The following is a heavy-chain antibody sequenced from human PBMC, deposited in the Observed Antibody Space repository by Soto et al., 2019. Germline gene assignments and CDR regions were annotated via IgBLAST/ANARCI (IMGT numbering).Heavy chain of an antibody. CDR2: FDPEDGET. CDR1: GYTLTELS. V-gene: IGHV1-24*01. J-gene: IGHJ6*02. D-gene: IGHD3-3*01. CDR3: ASVANCDFWGGSATDGMDV. Sequence: ASVKVSCKVSGYTLTELSMHWVRQAPGKGLEWMGGFDPEDGETIYAQKFQGRVTMTEDTSTDTAYMELSSLRSEDTAVYYCASVANCDFWGGSATDGMDVWGQGTTVTVSS.